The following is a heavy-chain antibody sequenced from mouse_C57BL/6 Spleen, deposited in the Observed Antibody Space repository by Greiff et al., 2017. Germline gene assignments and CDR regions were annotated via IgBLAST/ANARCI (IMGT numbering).Heavy chain of an antibody. CDR1: GYSFTGYY. J-gene: IGHJ4*01. V-gene: IGHV1-42*01. Sequence: VQLQQSGPELVKPGASVKISCKASGYSFTGYYMNWVKQSPEKSLEWIVEINPSTGGTTYNQKFKAKATLTVDKSSSTAYMQLKSLTSEDSAVYYCARRGYKRGYAMDYWGQGTSVTVSS. D-gene: IGHD2-2*01. CDR3: ARRGYKRGYAMDY. CDR2: INPSTGGT.